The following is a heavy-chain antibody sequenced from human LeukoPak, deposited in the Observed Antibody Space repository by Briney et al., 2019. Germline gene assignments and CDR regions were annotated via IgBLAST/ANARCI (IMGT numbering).Heavy chain of an antibody. CDR1: GFTFSNYW. CDR3: AGGAGFLIDY. D-gene: IGHD2/OR15-2a*01. CDR2: IKKDGSEK. Sequence: GGSLRLSCAASGFTFSNYWMNWVRQAPGKGPEWVAIIKKDGSEKYYVDSVKGRFTISRDNAKNSLYLQMNSLRADDTAVYFCAGGAGFLIDYWGQGTLVTVSS. J-gene: IGHJ4*02. V-gene: IGHV3-7*01.